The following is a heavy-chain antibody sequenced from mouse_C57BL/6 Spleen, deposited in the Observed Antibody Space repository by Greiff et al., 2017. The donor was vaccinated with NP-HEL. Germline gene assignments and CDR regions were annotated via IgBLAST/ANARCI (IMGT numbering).Heavy chain of an antibody. CDR1: GYAFSSYW. V-gene: IGHV1-80*01. Sequence: VQLKQSGAELVKPGASVKISCKASGYAFSSYWMNWVKQRPGKGLEWIGQIYPGDGDTNYNGKFKGKATLTADKSSSTAYMQLSSLTSEDSAVYFCARADGYLRLYYAMDYWGQGTSVTVSS. CDR2: IYPGDGDT. CDR3: ARADGYLRLYYAMDY. D-gene: IGHD2-3*01. J-gene: IGHJ4*01.